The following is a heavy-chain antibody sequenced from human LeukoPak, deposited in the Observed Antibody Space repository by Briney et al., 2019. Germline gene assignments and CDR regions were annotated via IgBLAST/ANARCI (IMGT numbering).Heavy chain of an antibody. CDR1: GGSFSGYY. V-gene: IGHV4-34*01. Sequence: SETLSLTCAVYGGSFSGYYWSWIRQPPRKGLEWIGEINHSGSTNYNPSLKSRVTISVDTSKNQFSLKLSSVAAADTAVYYCASSMVRGVYFDYWGQGTLVTVSS. CDR3: ASSMVRGVYFDY. J-gene: IGHJ4*02. CDR2: INHSGST. D-gene: IGHD3-10*01.